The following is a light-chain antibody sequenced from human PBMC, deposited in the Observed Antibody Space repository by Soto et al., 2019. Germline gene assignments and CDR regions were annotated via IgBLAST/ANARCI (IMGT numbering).Light chain of an antibody. V-gene: IGKV3-20*01. CDR3: QQYAPSPAIT. Sequence: ETVLTQSPGTLSLSPGERATLSCRASQSVSSNYLVWNQQKPGQAPRLLISGVSTRATGIPDRFSGSGSGTDFTLTISRLEPEDVAVYYCQQYAPSPAITFGQGTRVEIK. CDR1: QSVSSNY. J-gene: IGKJ5*01. CDR2: GVS.